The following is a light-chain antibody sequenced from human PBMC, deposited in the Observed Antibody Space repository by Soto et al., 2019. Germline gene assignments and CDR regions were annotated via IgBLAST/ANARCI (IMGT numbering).Light chain of an antibody. Sequence: EIVLTQSPATLSLSPGERATLSCRASQSVSTYLAWYQHKPGQAPRLLIYDTSNRATGIPARFSGSGSGTDFTLTISSLEPEDFAVYYCQQHNNWPPITLGQGTRLEIK. CDR3: QQHNNWPPIT. CDR1: QSVSTY. CDR2: DTS. J-gene: IGKJ5*01. V-gene: IGKV3-11*01.